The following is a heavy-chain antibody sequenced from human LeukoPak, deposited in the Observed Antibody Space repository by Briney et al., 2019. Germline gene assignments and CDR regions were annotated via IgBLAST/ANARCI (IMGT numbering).Heavy chain of an antibody. CDR1: GCALRTRGEG. J-gene: IGHJ4*02. D-gene: IGHD3-3*01. Sequence: SGPTLVNPTQTLTLTCTSSGCALRTRGEGVGWIRQPPGKALEWLSLIYWNDDKRYSPSLKSRLTITKDTSKNQVVLTMTNMDPVDTATYYCAHTFISREWPNFDYWGQGTLVTVSS. CDR2: IYWNDDK. CDR3: AHTFISREWPNFDY. V-gene: IGHV2-5*01.